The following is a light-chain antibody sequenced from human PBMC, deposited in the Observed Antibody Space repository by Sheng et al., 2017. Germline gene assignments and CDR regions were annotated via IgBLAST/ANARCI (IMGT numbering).Light chain of an antibody. CDR3: SSYASGSTYV. CDR1: SSDVGGYSY. Sequence: QSALTQPASVSGSPEQSITISCTGTSSDVGGYSYVSWYQQHPGKAPKLMVYDVSFRPSGVSNRFSGSKSDNTASLTISGLQTEDEADYYCSSYASGSTYVFGTGTKVTVL. V-gene: IGLV2-14*03. CDR2: DVS. J-gene: IGLJ1*01.